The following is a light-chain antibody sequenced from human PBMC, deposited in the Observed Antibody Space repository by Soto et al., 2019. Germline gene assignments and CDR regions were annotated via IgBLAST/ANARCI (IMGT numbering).Light chain of an antibody. V-gene: IGLV2-23*01. CDR1: SSDVGSYNL. CDR3: CSYAGSSTFV. Sequence: QSVLTQPASVSGSPGQSITISCTGTSSDVGSYNLVSWYQQHPGKAPKFMIYEGTKRPSGVSNRFSVSKSGDTASLTISGLQAEDEADYYCCSYAGSSTFVFGTGTRAPS. J-gene: IGLJ1*01. CDR2: EGT.